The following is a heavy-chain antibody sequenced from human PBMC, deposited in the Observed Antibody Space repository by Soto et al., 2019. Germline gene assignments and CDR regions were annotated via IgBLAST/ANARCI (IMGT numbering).Heavy chain of an antibody. J-gene: IGHJ4*01. CDR1: GDSISSGGYY. CDR3: ARHDGFSSGWIFDY. Sequence: PSETLSLTCTVSGDSISSGGYYWSWIRQHPGKGLEWIGYIYYSGSTYSNPSLKSRVTISVDTSNNQLSLKLRSVTAADTAVYYCARHDGFSSGWIFDYWGHGTLVTVSS. D-gene: IGHD6-19*01. CDR2: IYYSGST. V-gene: IGHV4-39*01.